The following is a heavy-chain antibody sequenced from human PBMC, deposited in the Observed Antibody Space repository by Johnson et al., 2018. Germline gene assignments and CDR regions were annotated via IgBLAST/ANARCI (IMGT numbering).Heavy chain of an antibody. V-gene: IGHV1-8*01. Sequence: QVQLVESGAEVKKPGASXKVSCKASGYTFTSYDINWVRQATGQGLEWMGWMNPNSGNKGYAQKFQGRVTMTRNTSISTDNMALSSMRSEDTALYSCARDLFGDMGGYYYYMDVWGKGTTVTVSS. CDR1: GYTFTSYD. D-gene: IGHD3-16*01. J-gene: IGHJ6*03. CDR3: ARDLFGDMGGYYYYMDV. CDR2: MNPNSGNK.